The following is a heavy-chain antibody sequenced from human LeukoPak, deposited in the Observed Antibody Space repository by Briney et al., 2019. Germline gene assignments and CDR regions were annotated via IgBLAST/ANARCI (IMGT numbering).Heavy chain of an antibody. CDR3: ARDGGGVSSWVFH. D-gene: IGHD3-16*01. J-gene: IGHJ4*02. Sequence: KHGESLKISCKGSGYSFSSYWISLVRHTPGKGLEWMGRIDPRGSFTKYRPSLDGRVTISADKSLSTVYLQWSSLQASYTAIYYGARDGGGVSSWVFHWGQGTLVTVCS. V-gene: IGHV5-10-1*01. CDR1: GYSFSSYW. CDR2: IDPRGSFT.